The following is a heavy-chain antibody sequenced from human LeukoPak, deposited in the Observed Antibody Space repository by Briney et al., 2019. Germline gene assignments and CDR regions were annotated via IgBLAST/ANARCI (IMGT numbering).Heavy chain of an antibody. CDR1: GYSFTNYW. CDR2: IYPGDSDT. V-gene: IGHV5-51*01. D-gene: IGHD3-22*01. Sequence: GESLKISCKGSGYSFTNYWIGWVRQMPGKGLEWMVIIYPGDSDTRYSPSFQGQVTISADKSISTAYLQWSSLKASDIAMYYCARLHYYDSYFILGYWGQGTLVTVSS. CDR3: ARLHYYDSYFILGY. J-gene: IGHJ4*02.